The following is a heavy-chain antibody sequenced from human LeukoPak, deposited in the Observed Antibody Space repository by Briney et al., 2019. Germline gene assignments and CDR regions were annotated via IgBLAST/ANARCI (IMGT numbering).Heavy chain of an antibody. D-gene: IGHD3-9*01. J-gene: IGHJ4*02. V-gene: IGHV3-7*01. CDR3: ARFCLGWY. Sequence: PGRSLRLSCAASGFTFSSYWMSWVRQAPGKGMEWEANIKQDGSEKYYVDSVKGRFTISRDNAKNSLYLQMNSLRAEDTAVYYCARFCLGWYWGQGPLVTVSS. CDR2: IKQDGSEK. CDR1: GFTFSSYW.